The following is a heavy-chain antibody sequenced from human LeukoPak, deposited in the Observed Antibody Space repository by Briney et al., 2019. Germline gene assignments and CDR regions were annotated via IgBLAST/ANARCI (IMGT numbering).Heavy chain of an antibody. V-gene: IGHV4-39*07. CDR1: GGSISSSSYY. J-gene: IGHJ4*02. Sequence: SETLSLTCTVSGGSISSSSYYWGWIRQPPGKGLEWIGEINHSGSTNYNPSLKSRVTISVDTSKNQFSLKLSSVTAADTAVYYCARDRSLLWFGEPFDYWGQGTLVTVSS. D-gene: IGHD3-10*01. CDR3: ARDRSLLWFGEPFDY. CDR2: INHSGST.